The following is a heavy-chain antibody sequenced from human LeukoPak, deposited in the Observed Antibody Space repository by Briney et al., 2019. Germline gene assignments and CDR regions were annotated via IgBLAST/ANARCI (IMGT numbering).Heavy chain of an antibody. V-gene: IGHV3-30*02. Sequence: SGGSLRLSCAASGFTFSSYGMHWVRQAPGKGLEWVAFIRYDGSNKYYADSVKGRFTISRDNSKNTLYLQMNSLRAEDTAVYYCAKDRLSGWYYFDYWGQGTLVTVSS. J-gene: IGHJ4*02. CDR1: GFTFSSYG. CDR2: IRYDGSNK. CDR3: AKDRLSGWYYFDY. D-gene: IGHD6-19*01.